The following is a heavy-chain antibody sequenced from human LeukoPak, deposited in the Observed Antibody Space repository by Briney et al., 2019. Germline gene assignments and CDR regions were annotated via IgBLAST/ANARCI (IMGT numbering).Heavy chain of an antibody. CDR2: ISSSSSYI. CDR3: ARAPVASDAFDI. J-gene: IGHJ3*02. V-gene: IGHV3-21*01. D-gene: IGHD4-23*01. CDR1: GFTFSSYS. Sequence: PGGSLRLSCAASGFTFSSYSMNWVRQAPGKGLEWVSSISSSSSYIYYADSVKGRFTISRDNAKNSLYLQMNSLRAEDTAVYYCARAPVASDAFDIWGQGTMVTVSS.